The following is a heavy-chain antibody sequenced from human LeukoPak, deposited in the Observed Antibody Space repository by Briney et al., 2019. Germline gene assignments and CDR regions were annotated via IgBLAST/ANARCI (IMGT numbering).Heavy chain of an antibody. D-gene: IGHD6-13*01. CDR1: GFTFSYYS. Sequence: GGSLSLSCATSGFTFSYYSLNWVRQAPGKGLEWVSSIRSSRSHIYYADSMEGRFTISRDDAKNSLFLQMNSLRAEDTAVYYCARSAGSSWYPPFDYWGQGTLVTVSS. V-gene: IGHV3-21*01. CDR2: IRSSRSHI. J-gene: IGHJ4*02. CDR3: ARSAGSSWYPPFDY.